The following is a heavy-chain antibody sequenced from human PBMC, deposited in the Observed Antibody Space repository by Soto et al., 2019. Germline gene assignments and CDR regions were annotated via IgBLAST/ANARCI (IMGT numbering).Heavy chain of an antibody. J-gene: IGHJ5*02. V-gene: IGHV3-74*01. CDR3: ARHPERIAQIGWFDP. D-gene: IGHD6-13*01. CDR1: GFTFSSYW. CDR2: IKNDGSGT. Sequence: PGGSLRLSCAASGFTFSSYWMHWVRQVPGKGPVWVSRIKNDGSGTYYADSVKGRFTISRDNAKNSLYLQMNSLRAEDTAVYYCARHPERIAQIGWFDPWGQGTLVTVSS.